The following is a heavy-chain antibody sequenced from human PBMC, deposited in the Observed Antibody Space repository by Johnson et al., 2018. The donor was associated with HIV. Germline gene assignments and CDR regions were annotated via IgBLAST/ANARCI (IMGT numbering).Heavy chain of an antibody. CDR1: GFSVRTNY. J-gene: IGHJ3*01. CDR3: ARDLPGIYGAIYL. V-gene: IGHV3-53*01. CDR2: IYSDGTT. D-gene: IGHD6-13*01. Sequence: VQLVESGGGLIQPGGSLRLSCAASGFSVRTNYMSWVRQAPGKGLEWVSVIYSDGTTSFAQSVKGRFSISRDVSKNILYLQMHSLRNEDTDYFYCARDLPGIYGAIYLGGQGKKVIISS.